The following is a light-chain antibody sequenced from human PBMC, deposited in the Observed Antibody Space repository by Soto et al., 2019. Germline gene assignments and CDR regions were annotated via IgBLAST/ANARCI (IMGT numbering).Light chain of an antibody. CDR3: SSFTSSMTNV. CDR2: DVN. CDR1: SSDVGGYNS. J-gene: IGLJ1*01. V-gene: IGLV2-14*01. Sequence: QSALTQPASVSGSPGQSITISCTGTSSDVGGYNSVSWYQQHPGKAPKLILYDVNDRPSVVSYRFSGSKSGNTASLTISGLQAADAADYFCSSFTSSMTNVFGSGTKVTVL.